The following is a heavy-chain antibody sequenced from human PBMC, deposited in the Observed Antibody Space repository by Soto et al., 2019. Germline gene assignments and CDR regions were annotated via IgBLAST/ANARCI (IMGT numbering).Heavy chain of an antibody. Sequence: PSETLSLTCTVSGGSISSGGYYWSWIRQHPGKGPEWVGYIYYSGSTYYNPSLKSRVTISVDTSKNQFSLKLSSVTAADTAVYNCARLKLGDSSGYYYLYYFDYWGQGTLVTVSS. CDR2: IYYSGST. V-gene: IGHV4-31*03. CDR1: GGSISSGGYY. D-gene: IGHD3-22*01. CDR3: ARLKLGDSSGYYYLYYFDY. J-gene: IGHJ4*02.